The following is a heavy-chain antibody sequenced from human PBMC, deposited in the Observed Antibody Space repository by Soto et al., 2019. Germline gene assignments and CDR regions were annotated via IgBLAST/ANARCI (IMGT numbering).Heavy chain of an antibody. D-gene: IGHD3-10*01. CDR2: IKGDASSV. J-gene: IGHJ4*02. CDR3: ARGASGRFYFDY. Sequence: EVQLVESGGGLVQPGGSLRLSCEASGFTFSSYWMHWVRQAPGKGLVWISRIKGDASSVNYAASVKGRFTISRDNAKNPLYLQMNSLSAEDTALYYCARGASGRFYFDYWGQGTLVTVSS. V-gene: IGHV3-74*01. CDR1: GFTFSSYW.